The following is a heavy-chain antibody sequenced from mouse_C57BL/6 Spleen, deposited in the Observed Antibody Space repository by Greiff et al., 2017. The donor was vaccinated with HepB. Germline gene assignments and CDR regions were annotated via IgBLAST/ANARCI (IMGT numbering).Heavy chain of an antibody. CDR3: ARRGTGTDAMDY. CDR1: GFTFSSYA. D-gene: IGHD4-1*01. CDR2: ISDGGSYT. Sequence: DVKLVESGGGLVKPGGSLKLSCAASGFTFSSYAMSWVRQTPEKRLEWVATISDGGSYTYYPDNVKGRFTISRDNAKNNLYLQMSHLKSEDTAMYYCARRGTGTDAMDYWGQGTSVTVSS. V-gene: IGHV5-4*03. J-gene: IGHJ4*01.